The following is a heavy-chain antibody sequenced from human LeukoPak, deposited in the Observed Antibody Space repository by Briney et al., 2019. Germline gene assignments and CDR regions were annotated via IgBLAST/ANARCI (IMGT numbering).Heavy chain of an antibody. Sequence: KPSKTLSLTCTVSGGSISSYYWSWIRQPPGKGLGWIGYIYYSGSTNYNPSLKSRVTISVDTSKNQFSLKLSSVTAADTAVYYCARVRVWGIVVVTAMDAFDIWGQGTMVTVSS. J-gene: IGHJ3*02. CDR2: IYYSGST. CDR1: GGSISSYY. CDR3: ARVRVWGIVVVTAMDAFDI. D-gene: IGHD2-21*02. V-gene: IGHV4-59*01.